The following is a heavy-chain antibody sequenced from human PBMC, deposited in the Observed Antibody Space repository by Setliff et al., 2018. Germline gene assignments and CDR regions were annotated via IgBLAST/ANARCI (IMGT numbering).Heavy chain of an antibody. V-gene: IGHV7-4-1*02. CDR1: GYTITSYA. J-gene: IGHJ4*02. D-gene: IGHD3-3*01. Sequence: ASVKVSCKASGYTITSYAMNWVRQAPGQGLEWMGWIDTNTGNPTYAQGFTGRFVFSLDTSVSTSYLQISSLKAEVTAVYYCARGPLHYDFWSGYYGSWGNYFDYWGQGTLVTVS. CDR2: IDTNTGNP. CDR3: ARGPLHYDFWSGYYGSWGNYFDY.